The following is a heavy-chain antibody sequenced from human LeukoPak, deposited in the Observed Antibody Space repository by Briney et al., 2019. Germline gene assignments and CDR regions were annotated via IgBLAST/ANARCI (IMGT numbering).Heavy chain of an antibody. D-gene: IGHD3-22*01. J-gene: IGHJ1*01. CDR3: ARAPSEIGGYYPEYFRH. CDR2: IKSDGST. V-gene: IGHV3-74*01. Sequence: GGSLRLSCAASGFTFSNYWMHWVRQAPGKGLVWASRIKSDGSTRYADSVKGRFTISRDNAKNTVSLQMTSLRAEDTGVYYCARAPSEIGGYYPEYFRHWGQGTLVIVSS. CDR1: GFTFSNYW.